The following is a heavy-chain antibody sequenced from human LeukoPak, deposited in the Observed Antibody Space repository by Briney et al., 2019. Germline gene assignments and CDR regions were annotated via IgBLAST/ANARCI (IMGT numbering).Heavy chain of an antibody. CDR3: ARSGYDFWSGYYSEWFDP. J-gene: IGHJ5*02. CDR2: IYSGGST. D-gene: IGHD3-3*01. V-gene: IGHV3-66*01. CDR1: GFTVSSNY. Sequence: GGSLRLSCAASGFTVSSNYMSWVRQAPGKGLEWVSVIYSGGSTYYADSVKGRFTISRDNAKNSLYLQMNSLRAEDTAVYYCARSGYDFWSGYYSEWFDPWGQGTLVTVSS.